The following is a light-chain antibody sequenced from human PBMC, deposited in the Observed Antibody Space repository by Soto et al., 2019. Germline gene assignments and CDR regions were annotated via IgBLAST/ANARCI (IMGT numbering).Light chain of an antibody. Sequence: EIVLTQSPGTLSLSPGERATLSCRASQSVSSSYLAWYQQKPGQAPRRLIYGASNRATGIPDRFCGSGSGTAFTLTISSLEPEDFAIYYCQQYGSSPYTFGKGTKLEIK. CDR3: QQYGSSPYT. J-gene: IGKJ2*01. CDR1: QSVSSSY. CDR2: GAS. V-gene: IGKV3-20*01.